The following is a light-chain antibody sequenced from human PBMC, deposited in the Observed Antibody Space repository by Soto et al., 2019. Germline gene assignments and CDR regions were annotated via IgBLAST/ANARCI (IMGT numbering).Light chain of an antibody. J-gene: IGKJ4*01. V-gene: IGKV3-15*01. CDR1: QNVSGD. CDR2: GAS. Sequence: VMTQSPATLSLSPGERATLSCRASQNVSGDLAWYQQKPVQAPRLLIYGASTRATGIPDRFSGSGSATEFTLTISGVQTEDFAILYCQEYYDWPLTFGGGTKVEIK. CDR3: QEYYDWPLT.